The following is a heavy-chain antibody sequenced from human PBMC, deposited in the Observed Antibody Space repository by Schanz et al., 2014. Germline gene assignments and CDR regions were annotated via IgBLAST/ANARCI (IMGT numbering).Heavy chain of an antibody. CDR1: GGTFSSYT. V-gene: IGHV1-69*09. CDR2: IISILGIA. J-gene: IGHJ4*02. CDR3: ARGYGDSPTDF. Sequence: QVQLVQSGAEVKKPGASVKVSCKASGGTFSSYTISWVRQAPGQGLEWMGRIISILGIANYAQNFQGRVTITADKSTSTAYMELSSLRSEDTAVYYCARGYGDSPTDFWGQGTLVTVSS. D-gene: IGHD4-17*01.